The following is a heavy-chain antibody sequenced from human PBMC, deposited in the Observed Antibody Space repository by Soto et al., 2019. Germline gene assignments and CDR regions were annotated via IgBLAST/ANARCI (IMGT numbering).Heavy chain of an antibody. J-gene: IGHJ5*02. Sequence: ASLKVSCKSSGHTFSNYGITWVRQAPGQPLEWLGWISLYSDGTNYAQKFQGRVSMTTDTSTTTAYMELRSLRSDDTAVYYCARVVPGAEAWFGPWGQGTLVTVS. CDR2: ISLYSDGT. V-gene: IGHV1-18*01. D-gene: IGHD2-2*01. CDR3: ARVVPGAEAWFGP. CDR1: GHTFSNYG.